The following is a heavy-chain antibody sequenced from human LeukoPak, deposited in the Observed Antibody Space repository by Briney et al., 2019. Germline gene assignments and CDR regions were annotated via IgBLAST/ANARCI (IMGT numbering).Heavy chain of an antibody. J-gene: IGHJ6*02. CDR2: IKRKTDGGTT. CDR1: GFTFSNAW. Sequence: PGGSLRLSCAASGFTFSNAWMSWVRQAPGKGLEWVGRIKRKTDGGTTDYAAPVKGRFTISRDDSKNTLYLQMNSLKTEDTAVYYCTTVDIVATIGKNYYYGMDVWGQGTTVTVSS. V-gene: IGHV3-15*01. CDR3: TTVDIVATIGKNYYYGMDV. D-gene: IGHD5-12*01.